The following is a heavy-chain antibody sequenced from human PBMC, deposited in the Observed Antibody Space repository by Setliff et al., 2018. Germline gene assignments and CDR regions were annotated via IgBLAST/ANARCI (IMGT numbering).Heavy chain of an antibody. Sequence: TLSLTCTVSGDTLSVYYWSWVRQSPGQGLEWIGYIYSSGSTNYNPSLESRVTMTTDRSTSTIYMELRSLRSDDTAMYYCARDAPYTNTWRYFDHWGQGTLVTVSS. CDR3: ARDAPYTNTWRYFDH. V-gene: IGHV4-4*08. CDR1: GDTLSVYY. D-gene: IGHD6-13*01. CDR2: IYSSGST. J-gene: IGHJ4*02.